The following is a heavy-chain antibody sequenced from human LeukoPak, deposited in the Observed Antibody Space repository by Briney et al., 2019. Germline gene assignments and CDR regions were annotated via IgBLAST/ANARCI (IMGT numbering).Heavy chain of an antibody. CDR2: VSSSSNYI. CDR1: GFTFSTYS. Sequence: GGPLRLSCAASGFTFSTYSMNWVRQAPGKGLEWVSSVSSSSNYIYYADSVKGRFTISRDNAKNSLFLQMNSLRAEDTAMYYCAREYGDYAYYFDFWGQGTLVTVSS. D-gene: IGHD4-17*01. V-gene: IGHV3-21*01. J-gene: IGHJ4*02. CDR3: AREYGDYAYYFDF.